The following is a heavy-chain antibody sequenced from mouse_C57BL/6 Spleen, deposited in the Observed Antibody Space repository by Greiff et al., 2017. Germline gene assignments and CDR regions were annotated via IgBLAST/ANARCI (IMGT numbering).Heavy chain of an antibody. CDR1: GYTFTSYW. Sequence: QVQLQQSGAELAKPGASVKLSCKASGYTFTSYWMHWVKQRPGQGLEWIGEIDPSDSYTNYNQKFKGKSTLTVDKSSSTAYMQLSSLTSEDAAVYYCARGDYDYDEGYYAMDYWGQGTSVTVSS. CDR3: ARGDYDYDEGYYAMDY. J-gene: IGHJ4*01. D-gene: IGHD2-4*01. V-gene: IGHV1-69*01. CDR2: IDPSDSYT.